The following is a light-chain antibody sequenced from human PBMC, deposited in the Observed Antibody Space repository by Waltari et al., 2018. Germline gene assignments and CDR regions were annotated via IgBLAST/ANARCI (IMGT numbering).Light chain of an antibody. CDR2: GVS. J-gene: IGLJ1*01. Sequence: QSALTQPASVSGSPGQAITIPCTGTSTNVGGYNLVSWYRPYPAKAPDLMIFGVSERPSGISNRLSGSKSGNTATLTISGLQAEDEADYYCLSYSGRSDYVFGTGTRV. CDR3: LSYSGRSDYV. V-gene: IGLV2-23*02. CDR1: STNVGGYNL.